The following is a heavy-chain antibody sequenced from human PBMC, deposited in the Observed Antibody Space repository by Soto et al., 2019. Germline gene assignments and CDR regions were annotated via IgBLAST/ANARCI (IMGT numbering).Heavy chain of an antibody. Sequence: VGSLRLSCAASGFTFSSYGMHWVRQAPGKGLEWVAVISYDGSNKYYADSVKGRFTISRDNSKNTLYLQMNSLRAEDTAVYYCAKEPYSGSYPGYYGMDVWGQGTTVTVSS. CDR3: AKEPYSGSYPGYYGMDV. V-gene: IGHV3-30*18. D-gene: IGHD1-26*01. CDR1: GFTFSSYG. CDR2: ISYDGSNK. J-gene: IGHJ6*02.